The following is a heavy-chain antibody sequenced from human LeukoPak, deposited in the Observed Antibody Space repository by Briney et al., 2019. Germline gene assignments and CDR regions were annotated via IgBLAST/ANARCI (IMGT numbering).Heavy chain of an antibody. V-gene: IGHV5-51*01. D-gene: IGHD2-2*01. CDR2: IYPGDSDT. Sequence: GESLKISCKASGYSFTSYWIGWVRQMPGKGLEWMGIIYPGDSDTRYNPSFQGQVTISADRSISTAYLQWSSLKASDTAIYCCARHQGDCSSTSCYHWFDPWGQGTLVTVSS. CDR1: GYSFTSYW. J-gene: IGHJ5*02. CDR3: ARHQGDCSSTSCYHWFDP.